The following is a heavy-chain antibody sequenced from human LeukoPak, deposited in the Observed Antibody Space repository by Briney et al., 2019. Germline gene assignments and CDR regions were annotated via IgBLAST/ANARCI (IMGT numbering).Heavy chain of an antibody. Sequence: ASVKVSCKASGGTFSSYAISWVRQAPGQGLEWMGRIIPIFGTANYAQKFQGRVTITTDESTSTAYMELSSLRSEDTAVYYCARDTHYYDSTPYYFDYWGQGTLATVSS. CDR1: GGTFSSYA. CDR3: ARDTHYYDSTPYYFDY. J-gene: IGHJ4*02. CDR2: IIPIFGTA. D-gene: IGHD3-22*01. V-gene: IGHV1-69*05.